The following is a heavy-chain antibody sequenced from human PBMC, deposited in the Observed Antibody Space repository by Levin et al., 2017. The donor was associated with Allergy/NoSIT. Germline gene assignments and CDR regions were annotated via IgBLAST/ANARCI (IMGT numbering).Heavy chain of an antibody. V-gene: IGHV1-2*02. J-gene: IGHJ6*02. Sequence: GESLKISCKASGYTFTGYYMHWVRQAPGQGLEWMGWINPNSGGTNYAQKFQGRVTMTRDTSISTAYMELSRLRSDDTAVYYCAREELAVAGPRGYYYYGMDVWGQGTTVTVSS. CDR1: GYTFTGYY. CDR3: AREELAVAGPRGYYYYGMDV. D-gene: IGHD6-19*01. CDR2: INPNSGGT.